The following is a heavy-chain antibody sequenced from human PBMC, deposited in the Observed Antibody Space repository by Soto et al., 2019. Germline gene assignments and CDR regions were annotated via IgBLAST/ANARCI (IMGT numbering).Heavy chain of an antibody. D-gene: IGHD3-10*01. CDR3: AGDYGSGSYRFDS. CDR2: IYYSGST. V-gene: IGHV4-59*01. J-gene: IGHJ4*02. CDR1: GDSLRSYS. Sequence: SETLSLTCTVSGDSLRSYSWSWIRQPPGKGLEWIGYIYYSGSTTYNPSFKSRVTISIDTSEKQFSLKLTSVTAADTAVYFCAGDYGSGSYRFDSWGQGALVTVSS.